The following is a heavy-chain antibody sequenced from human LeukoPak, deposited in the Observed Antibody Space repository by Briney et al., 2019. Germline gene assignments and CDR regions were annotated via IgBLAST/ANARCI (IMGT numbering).Heavy chain of an antibody. D-gene: IGHD6-13*01. CDR3: ARSAFLVTAPGLYYFDY. J-gene: IGHJ4*02. CDR2: IYNSGST. Sequence: PSETLSLTCTVSGGSISSYYWSWIRQPPGKGLEWIGHIYNSGSTNYNPSLKGRVTMSVATSKNKFSLHLSSVTAADTAVYYCARSAFLVTAPGLYYFDYWGQGTLVAVSS. CDR1: GGSISSYY. V-gene: IGHV4-4*07.